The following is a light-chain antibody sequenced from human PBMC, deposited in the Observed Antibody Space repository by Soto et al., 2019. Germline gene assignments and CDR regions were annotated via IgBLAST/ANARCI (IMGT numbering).Light chain of an antibody. CDR1: QNIRNY. Sequence: EIVLTQSPATLSLSPGERATLSCRASQNIRNYLAWYQQKPGQAPRLLIYETSHRATGIPARFSGIGSGTDCTLTISSLETEDFAVYYCQQRSIWPSITFGQGTRLDIK. CDR2: ETS. V-gene: IGKV3-11*01. J-gene: IGKJ5*01. CDR3: QQRSIWPSIT.